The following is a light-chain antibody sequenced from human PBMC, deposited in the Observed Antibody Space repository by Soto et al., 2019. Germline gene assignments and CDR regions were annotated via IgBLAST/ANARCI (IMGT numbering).Light chain of an antibody. Sequence: AIQMTQSPSSLSASVGDRVTITCRASQTISTYLNWYQQKPGKAPKLLIYSASSLQSGAPSRFSGSGSGTDFTLTISSLQPEDFATYYCLQEYNHPLTFGGGTKVDIK. CDR1: QTISTY. CDR3: LQEYNHPLT. V-gene: IGKV1-6*01. J-gene: IGKJ4*01. CDR2: SAS.